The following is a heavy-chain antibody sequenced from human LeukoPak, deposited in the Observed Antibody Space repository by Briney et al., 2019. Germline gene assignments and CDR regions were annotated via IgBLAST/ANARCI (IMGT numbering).Heavy chain of an antibody. CDR2: IWYDGITK. CDR3: ARGNLRGGYYFDY. V-gene: IGHV3-33*01. CDR1: GSTFSTYG. J-gene: IGHJ4*02. Sequence: GGSLRLSCAASGSTFSTYGMHWVRQAPGKGLEWVAVIWYDGITKYYVDSVKGRFTISRDNSKNILYLQMNSLRGEDTAVYYCARGNLRGGYYFDYWGQGALVTVSS. D-gene: IGHD3-10*01.